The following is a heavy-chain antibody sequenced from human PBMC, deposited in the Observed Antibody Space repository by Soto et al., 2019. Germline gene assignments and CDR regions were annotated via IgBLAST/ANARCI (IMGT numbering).Heavy chain of an antibody. D-gene: IGHD3-9*01. Sequence: SVKVSCKASGGTFSSYTISWVRQAPGQGLEWMGRIIPILGIANYAQKFQGRVTITADKSTSTAYMELSSLRSEDTAVYYCATELRYFDWSPFDAFDIWGQGTMVTVS. CDR2: IIPILGIA. J-gene: IGHJ3*02. CDR3: ATELRYFDWSPFDAFDI. V-gene: IGHV1-69*02. CDR1: GGTFSSYT.